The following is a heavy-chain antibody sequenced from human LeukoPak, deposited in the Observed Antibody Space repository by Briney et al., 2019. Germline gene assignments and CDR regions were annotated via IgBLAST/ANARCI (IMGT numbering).Heavy chain of an antibody. J-gene: IGHJ6*03. CDR1: GFTFSRYS. V-gene: IGHV3-21*01. CDR2: ISGSSSYI. Sequence: GGSLRLSCAASGFTFSRYSMNWVRQAPGKGLEWVPSISGSSSYIYYADSVKGRFTISRHNAKNSLYLQMNSLRAEDTAVYYCAKVVRDSSGYYYSYYYYYMDVWGKGTTVTVSS. CDR3: AKVVRDSSGYYYSYYYYYMDV. D-gene: IGHD3-22*01.